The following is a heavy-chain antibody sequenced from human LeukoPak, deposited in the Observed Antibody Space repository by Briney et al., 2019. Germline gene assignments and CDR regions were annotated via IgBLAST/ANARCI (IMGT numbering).Heavy chain of an antibody. V-gene: IGHV1-69*04. CDR1: GYTFTSYA. Sequence: SVKVSCKASGYTFTSYAISWVRQAPGQGLEWMGRIIPILGIANHAQKFQGRVTITADKSTSTAYMELSSLRSEDTAVYYCAREDCSSTSCYTLDYYYYGMDVWGQGTTVTVSS. CDR2: IIPILGIA. D-gene: IGHD2-2*02. J-gene: IGHJ6*02. CDR3: AREDCSSTSCYTLDYYYYGMDV.